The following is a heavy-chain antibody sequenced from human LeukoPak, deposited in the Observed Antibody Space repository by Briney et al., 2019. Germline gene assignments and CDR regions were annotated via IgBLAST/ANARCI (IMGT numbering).Heavy chain of an antibody. CDR2: INSNGAST. CDR3: ARVASNYDFDY. D-gene: IGHD4-11*01. Sequence: GGSLRLSCVASGFTFDGYGMSWVRQAPEKGLEWVSSINSNGASTAYADSVKGRFTISRDNAKNSLYLQMNSLRAEDTALYYCARVASNYDFDYWGQGTLVTVSS. CDR1: GFTFDGYG. J-gene: IGHJ4*02. V-gene: IGHV3-20*04.